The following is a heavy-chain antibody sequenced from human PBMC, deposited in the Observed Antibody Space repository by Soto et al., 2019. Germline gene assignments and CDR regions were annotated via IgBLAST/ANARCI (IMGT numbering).Heavy chain of an antibody. CDR1: GGSISSYY. CDR2: IYYSGST. J-gene: IGHJ6*02. Sequence: SGTLSLTSTFSGGSISSYYGSWIRPPPGKGLEWIGYIYYSGSTNYNPSLKSRVTISVDTSNNQFSLKLNSVTSADTAVYYCARASISGGNSASHYAMDVWGQGTTVTVSS. D-gene: IGHD2-15*01. CDR3: ARASISGGNSASHYAMDV. V-gene: IGHV4-59*01.